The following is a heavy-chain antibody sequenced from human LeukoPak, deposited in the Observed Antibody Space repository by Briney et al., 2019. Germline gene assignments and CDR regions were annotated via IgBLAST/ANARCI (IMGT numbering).Heavy chain of an antibody. J-gene: IGHJ4*02. D-gene: IGHD3-9*01. V-gene: IGHV3-23*01. CDR2: INGSGDSI. Sequence: GSLRLSCAASGSTFSNYYMSWVHQPPGKGLEWVSAINGSGDSIFYADSVKGRFTFSRNNPQTTLYVQMNSLRAEKTAVFYCAKSSLTGYYLFDSWSQGTLVTVSS. CDR1: GSTFSNYY. CDR3: AKSSLTGYYLFDS.